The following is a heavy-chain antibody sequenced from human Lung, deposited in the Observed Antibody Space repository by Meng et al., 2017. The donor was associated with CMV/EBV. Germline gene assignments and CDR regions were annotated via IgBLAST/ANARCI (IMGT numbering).Heavy chain of an antibody. Sequence: ASVKVSCKAFAYTFTGYYLHWVRQAPGQGLEWMGWINANSGGTNYAQKFQGRVTMTRDTAIGTAYMSLSRLRSDDTAVYYCSRGSYYYDSSGPFEPWGQGTXVTVSS. CDR2: INANSGGT. CDR3: SRGSYYYDSSGPFEP. J-gene: IGHJ5*02. V-gene: IGHV1-2*02. D-gene: IGHD3-22*01. CDR1: AYTFTGYY.